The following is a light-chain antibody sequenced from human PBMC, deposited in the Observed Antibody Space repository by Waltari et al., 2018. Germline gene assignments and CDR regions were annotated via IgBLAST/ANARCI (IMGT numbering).Light chain of an antibody. CDR1: SSNIGGYY. J-gene: IGLJ7*01. V-gene: IGLV1-40*01. CDR2: QDN. CDR3: LSCDSSLTCRF. Sequence: QSVLTQPPSVSGAPGQRVTISCTGSSSNIGGYYVSWYQQLPGTTPKVLIYQDNKRPSVVSDRFSGSKSVSAAALTITGLQTEDDADYYCLSCDSSLTCRFFGGGTRLTVL.